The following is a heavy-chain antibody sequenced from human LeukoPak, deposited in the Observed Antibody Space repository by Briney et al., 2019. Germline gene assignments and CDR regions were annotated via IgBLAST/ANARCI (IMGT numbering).Heavy chain of an antibody. J-gene: IGHJ4*02. D-gene: IGHD6-13*01. CDR3: ASPSIAAAGTDDY. CDR2: ISSSSSYI. CDR1: GFTFSSYA. V-gene: IGHV3-21*01. Sequence: GGSLRLSCAASGFTFSSYAMSWVRQAPGKGLEWVSAISSSSSYIYYADSVKGRFTISRDNAKNSLYLQMNSLRAEDTAVYYCASPSIAAAGTDDYWGQGTLVTVSS.